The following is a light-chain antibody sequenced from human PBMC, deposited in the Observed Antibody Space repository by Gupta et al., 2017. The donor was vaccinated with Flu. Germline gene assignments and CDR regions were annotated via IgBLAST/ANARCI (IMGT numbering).Light chain of an antibody. CDR3: QQYYSTPRLT. Sequence: LGERATINCKSSQSVLYSSNNKNYLAWYQQKPGQPPKLLIYWASTRESGVPDRFSGSGSGTDFTLTISSLQAEDVAVYYCQQYYSTPRLTFGGGTKVEIK. J-gene: IGKJ4*01. CDR2: WAS. V-gene: IGKV4-1*01. CDR1: QSVLYSSNNKNY.